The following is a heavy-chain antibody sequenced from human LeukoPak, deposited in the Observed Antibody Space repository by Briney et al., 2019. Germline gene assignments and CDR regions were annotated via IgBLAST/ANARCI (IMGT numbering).Heavy chain of an antibody. J-gene: IGHJ4*02. D-gene: IGHD6-13*01. CDR1: GFIFSTFG. V-gene: IGHV3-30*03. CDR3: ARVEGIAAAGLDY. Sequence: GRSLRLSCVASGFIFSTFGMHWVRQAPGKGLEWVAFISHDGNDKYYADSVKGRFTISRDNAKNSLYLQMNSLRAEDTAVYYCARVEGIAAAGLDYWGQGTLVTVSS. CDR2: ISHDGNDK.